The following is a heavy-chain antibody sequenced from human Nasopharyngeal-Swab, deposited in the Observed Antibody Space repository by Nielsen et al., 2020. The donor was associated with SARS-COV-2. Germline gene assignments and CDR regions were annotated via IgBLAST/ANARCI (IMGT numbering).Heavy chain of an antibody. V-gene: IGHV3-13*05. CDR1: GFTFSSYD. CDR3: ARARSVAGTGEDAFDI. Sequence: GGSLRLSCAASGFTFSSYDMHWVRQATGKGLEWVSAIGTAGDPYYPGSVKGRFTISRENAKNSLYLQMNSLRAGDTAVYYCARARSVAGTGEDAFDIWGQGTMVTVSS. J-gene: IGHJ3*02. D-gene: IGHD6-19*01. CDR2: IGTAGDP.